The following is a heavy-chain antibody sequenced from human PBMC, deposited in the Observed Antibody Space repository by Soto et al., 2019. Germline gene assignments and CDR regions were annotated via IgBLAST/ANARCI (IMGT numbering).Heavy chain of an antibody. Sequence: ASVKVSCKASGYTFTSYGISWVRQAPGQGLEWMGWISGYNDNTNYTQKLQGRVTMTTDTSTSTAYMELTSLRSDDTAVYYCAREYCANAVCYLPDYWGQGTLVTVSS. J-gene: IGHJ4*02. CDR3: AREYCANAVCYLPDY. D-gene: IGHD2-8*01. V-gene: IGHV1-18*01. CDR1: GYTFTSYG. CDR2: ISGYNDNT.